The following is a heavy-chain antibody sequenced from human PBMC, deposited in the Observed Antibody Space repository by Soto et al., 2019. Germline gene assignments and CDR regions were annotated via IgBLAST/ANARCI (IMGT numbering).Heavy chain of an antibody. CDR1: GGTFSSYA. CDR3: ARAPRARFVYGMDV. D-gene: IGHD3-10*01. J-gene: IGHJ6*02. CDR2: IIPTFDTA. Sequence: SVKVSCKASGGTFSSYAISWVRQAPGQGLEWMGGIIPTFDTATYAEKFQGRVMITADESTSTAYMELSSLTSEDTAVYYCARAPRARFVYGMDVWGPGATVTVSS. V-gene: IGHV1-69*13.